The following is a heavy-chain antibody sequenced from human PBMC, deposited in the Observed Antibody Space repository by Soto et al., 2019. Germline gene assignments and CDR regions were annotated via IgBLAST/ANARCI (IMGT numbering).Heavy chain of an antibody. CDR1: GFTFSSYA. D-gene: IGHD2-2*01. Sequence: PGGSLRLSCAASGFTFSSYAMHWVRQAPGKGLEWVAVISYDGSNKYYADSVKGRFTISRDNSKNTLYLQMNSLRAEDTAVYYCARDLSSTSNYYYGMDVWGQGTTVTVSS. CDR2: ISYDGSNK. CDR3: ARDLSSTSNYYYGMDV. J-gene: IGHJ6*02. V-gene: IGHV3-30-3*01.